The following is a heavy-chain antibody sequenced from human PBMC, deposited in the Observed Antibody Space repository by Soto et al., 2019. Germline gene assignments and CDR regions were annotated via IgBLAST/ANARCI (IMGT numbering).Heavy chain of an antibody. V-gene: IGHV4-34*01. J-gene: IGHJ6*02. CDR3: ARAVTHRGGGPIPSYYYGMDV. D-gene: IGHD2-15*01. Sequence: QVQLQQWGAGLSKPSETLSLTCAVYGGSFSGYYWSWIRQPPGKGLEWIGEINHSGSTNYNPSLKSRVTISVDTSNNQFSLKLSSVTAADTAVYYCARAVTHRGGGPIPSYYYGMDVWGQGTTVTVSS. CDR2: INHSGST. CDR1: GGSFSGYY.